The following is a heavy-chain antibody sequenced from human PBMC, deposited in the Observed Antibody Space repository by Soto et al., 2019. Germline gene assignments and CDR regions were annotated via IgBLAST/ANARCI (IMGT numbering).Heavy chain of an antibody. J-gene: IGHJ4*02. Sequence: PGESLKISCKGSGYSFTSYCIGWVRQMLCKGLKRVGNIYPGDSDTRYSPSFQGQDTISADKSISTAYLQRNSLKASHTAMYYCAIPQYDILTGYPDCFDYWGQGTLVAVSS. D-gene: IGHD3-9*01. V-gene: IGHV5-51*01. CDR3: AIPQYDILTGYPDCFDY. CDR1: GYSFTSYC. CDR2: IYPGDSDT.